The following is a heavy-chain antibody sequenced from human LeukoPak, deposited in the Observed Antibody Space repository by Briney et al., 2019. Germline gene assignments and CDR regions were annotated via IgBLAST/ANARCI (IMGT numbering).Heavy chain of an antibody. D-gene: IGHD4/OR15-4a*01. CDR3: ARRAGAYSHPYDY. CDR1: GFTFSDYN. V-gene: IGHV3-48*01. CDR2: ITISTGII. Sequence: GGSLRLSCAASGFTFSDYNMNWVRQAPGKGLEWVAYITISTGIIYYADSVKGRFTISRDNAKNSLYLQMNSLRVEDTAVYYCARRAGAYSHPYDYWGQGTLVTVSS. J-gene: IGHJ4*02.